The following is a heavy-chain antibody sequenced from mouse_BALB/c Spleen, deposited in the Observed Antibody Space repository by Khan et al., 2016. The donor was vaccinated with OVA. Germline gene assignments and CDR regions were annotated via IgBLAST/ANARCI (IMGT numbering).Heavy chain of an antibody. Sequence: VQLKESGPELMKPGASVKISCKASGYSFTTYYIHWVIQSHGKSLEWIGFIDPFSGGTTYNQKFKGKATLTADKSSSTAYLHLSNLTSEDSAVYYCTRHGYVAWFTYWGQGTLVTVSA. CDR1: GYSFTTYY. CDR3: TRHGYVAWFTY. CDR2: IDPFSGGT. D-gene: IGHD2-2*01. J-gene: IGHJ3*01. V-gene: IGHV1S135*01.